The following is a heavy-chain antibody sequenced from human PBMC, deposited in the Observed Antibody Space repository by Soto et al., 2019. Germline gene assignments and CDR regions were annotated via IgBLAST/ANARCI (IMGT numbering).Heavy chain of an antibody. V-gene: IGHV4-34*01. J-gene: IGHJ3*02. CDR1: GGSFSGYY. D-gene: IGHD4-17*01. CDR2: INHSGST. Sequence: QVQLQQWGAGLLRPSETLSLTCAVYGGSFSGYYWGWIRQPPGKGLEWIGEINHSGSTNYNPSLKSRVTISVDTSKNQFSLKLNSVTAADTAVYYCARSQHGDSVAFDNWGQGTMVTVSS. CDR3: ARSQHGDSVAFDN.